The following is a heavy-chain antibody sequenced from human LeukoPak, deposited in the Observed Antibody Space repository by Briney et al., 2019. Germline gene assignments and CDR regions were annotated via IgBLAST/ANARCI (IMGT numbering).Heavy chain of an antibody. D-gene: IGHD3-10*01. V-gene: IGHV3-30*02. Sequence: GGSLRLSCAASGFTFSSYGMHWVRQAPGKGLEWVAFIRYDGSNKYYADSVKGRFTISRDNSKNTLYLQMNSLRAEDTAVYYCAKGRSMVRGVIQNFDYWGQGTLVTVSS. J-gene: IGHJ4*02. CDR2: IRYDGSNK. CDR3: AKGRSMVRGVIQNFDY. CDR1: GFTFSSYG.